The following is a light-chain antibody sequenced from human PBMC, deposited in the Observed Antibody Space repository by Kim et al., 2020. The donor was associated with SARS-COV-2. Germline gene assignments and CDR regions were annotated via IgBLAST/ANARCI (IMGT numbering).Light chain of an antibody. J-gene: IGLJ2*01. CDR2: GKN. CDR3: NSRDSNDNVV. V-gene: IGLV3-19*01. CDR1: SIRSVD. Sequence: VDLGQKVRNTTQGESIRSVDAAWDQKKQEEAPILGIYGKNNRPSGIPDRFSGSSSGNTASLTITGTQAGDEADYYCNSRDSNDNVVFGGGTQRTVL.